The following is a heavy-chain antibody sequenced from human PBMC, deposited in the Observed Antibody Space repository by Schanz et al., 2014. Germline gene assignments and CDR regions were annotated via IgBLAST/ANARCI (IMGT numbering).Heavy chain of an antibody. V-gene: IGHV3-23*04. CDR2: VSASGGGP. J-gene: IGHJ4*02. Sequence: DVQLVESGGGLVQSGGSLRLSCAASGFNFGDYYMTWVRQAPGKGLEWVSLVSASGGGPFYADSVKGRFTISRDNSRNTVYLQMSSLRAEDTAVYYCVKDDRGDVVVVAANYWGQGAQVIVSS. D-gene: IGHD2-15*01. CDR1: GFNFGDYY. CDR3: VKDDRGDVVVVAANY.